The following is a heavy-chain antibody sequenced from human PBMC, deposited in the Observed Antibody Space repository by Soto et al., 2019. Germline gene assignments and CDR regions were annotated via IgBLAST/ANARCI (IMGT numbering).Heavy chain of an antibody. J-gene: IGHJ6*02. CDR2: IYYSGST. CDR1: GGSISSRSFH. CDR3: ASSSGWYKDV. D-gene: IGHD6-19*01. Sequence: PSETLSLTCTVSGGSISSRSFHWGWIRQPPGKGLEWIGSIYYSGSTYYSPSLKSRVTISVDTSKNQFSLKLSSVTAADTAVYYCASSSGWYKDVWGQGTTVTVSS. V-gene: IGHV4-39*07.